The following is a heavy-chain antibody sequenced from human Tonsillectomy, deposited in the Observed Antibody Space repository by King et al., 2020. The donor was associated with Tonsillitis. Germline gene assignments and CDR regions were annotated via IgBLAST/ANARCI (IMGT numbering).Heavy chain of an antibody. CDR1: GGSISSYY. V-gene: IGHV4-59*01. J-gene: IGHJ4*02. CDR3: ARGLYGDYVYYFDN. CDR2: IYYRGST. D-gene: IGHD4-17*01. Sequence: VQLQESGPGLVKPSETLSLTCTVSGGSISSYYWSWIRQPPGKGLEWFGYIYYRGSTNYNPSLKSRVTISVDTSKNQFSLKLSYVTAADTAVYYCARGLYGDYVYYFDNWGQGTLVTVSS.